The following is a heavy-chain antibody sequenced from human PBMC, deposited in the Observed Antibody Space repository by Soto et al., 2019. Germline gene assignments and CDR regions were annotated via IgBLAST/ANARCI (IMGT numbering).Heavy chain of an antibody. Sequence: ASVKVSCKTSGYTFTSYDITWARQAPGQGLEWMGGMNVQKGNTNYAQVLQGRVTMTADTSTSTAYMELRSLRSDDTAVYYRVRDPGSAMFDHWGQGTLVTVSS. D-gene: IGHD2-15*01. V-gene: IGHV1-18*04. CDR2: MNVQKGNT. CDR1: GYTFTSYD. CDR3: VRDPGSAMFDH. J-gene: IGHJ4*02.